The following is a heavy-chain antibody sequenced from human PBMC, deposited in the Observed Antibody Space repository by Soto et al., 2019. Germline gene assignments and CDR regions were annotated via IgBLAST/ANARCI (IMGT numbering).Heavy chain of an antibody. CDR3: ARGGWRQIDY. V-gene: IGHV4-59*08. D-gene: IGHD3-3*01. CDR1: GGSIGSCY. J-gene: IGHJ4*02. CDR2: IYYSGST. Sequence: QGQLQESGPGLVKPSETRSLTCSVSGGSIGSCYWSWIRQPPGKGLEWIGYIYYSGSTNYNPSLKSRVTISVDTSKNQFSLKLSSVTAADTAVYYSARGGWRQIDYWGQGTLVTVSS.